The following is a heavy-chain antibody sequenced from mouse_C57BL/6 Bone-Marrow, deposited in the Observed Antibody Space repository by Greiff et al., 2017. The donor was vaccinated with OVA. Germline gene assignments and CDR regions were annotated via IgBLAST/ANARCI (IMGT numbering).Heavy chain of an antibody. Sequence: EVKLVESGGGLVKPGGSLKLSCAASGFTFSDYGMHWVRQAPEKGLEWVAYISSGSSTIYYADTVKGRFPISRDNAKNTLFLQMTSLRSEDTAMYYCARNRIPTVKGDYAMDYWGQGTSVTVSS. CDR1: GFTFSDYG. CDR2: ISSGSSTI. V-gene: IGHV5-17*01. CDR3: ARNRIPTVKGDYAMDY. J-gene: IGHJ4*01.